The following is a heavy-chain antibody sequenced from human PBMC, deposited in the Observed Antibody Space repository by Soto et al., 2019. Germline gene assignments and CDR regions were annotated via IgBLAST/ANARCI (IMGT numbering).Heavy chain of an antibody. CDR3: ARDVEGYGDYLGY. CDR1: GYTFTSYG. CDR2: ISAYKGKT. D-gene: IGHD4-17*01. Sequence: GASVKVSCKASGYTFTSYGISWVRQAPGQGLEWKGWISAYKGKTNYAQKHQSRVTMTTDTSTSTAYIELRSLKSDDTAVYYCARDVEGYGDYLGYWGQGTLVTVSS. J-gene: IGHJ4*02. V-gene: IGHV1-18*01.